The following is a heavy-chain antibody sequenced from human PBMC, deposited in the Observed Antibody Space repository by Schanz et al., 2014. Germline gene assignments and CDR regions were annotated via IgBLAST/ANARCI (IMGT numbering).Heavy chain of an antibody. CDR3: AREFYPSRNDLVSWFDP. J-gene: IGHJ5*02. CDR2: INSDGSST. CDR1: GFSITNYW. V-gene: IGHV3-74*01. Sequence: EVQLVESGGGLVQPGGSLRLSCAASGFSITNYWMHWVRQTPGKGLLWISHINSDGSSTSYADSVKGRFTISRDNAKNTLYLQMNSLRVEDTAVYYCAREFYPSRNDLVSWFDPWGRGTLVTVSS. D-gene: IGHD3-16*01.